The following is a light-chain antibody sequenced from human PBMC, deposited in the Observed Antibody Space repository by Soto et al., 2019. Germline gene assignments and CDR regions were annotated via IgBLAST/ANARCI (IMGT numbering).Light chain of an antibody. V-gene: IGLV2-23*01. CDR2: EGT. CDR1: SSDVGSYNL. CDR3: CSYAGSNTGVV. Sequence: QSVLTQPASVSGSPGQSITISCTGTSSDVGSYNLVSWYQQYPGKAPKLMIYEGTKRPSGVSNRFSGSKSGYTASLTISGLQAEDEADYYCCSYAGSNTGVVFGGGTKVTVL. J-gene: IGLJ2*01.